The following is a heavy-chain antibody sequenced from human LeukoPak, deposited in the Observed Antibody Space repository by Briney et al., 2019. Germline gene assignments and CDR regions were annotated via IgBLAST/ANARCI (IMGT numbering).Heavy chain of an antibody. D-gene: IGHD3-22*01. CDR1: GFTFSSYS. J-gene: IGHJ4*02. CDR2: ISSSSSYI. Sequence: GGSLRLSCAASGFTFSSYSMNWVRQAPGKGLEWVSSISSSSSYIYYADSVKGRFTISRDNARNSLYLQMNSLRAEDTAVYYCARDQDSYGQDYYDSSGYYRWGQGTLVTVSS. CDR3: ARDQDSYGQDYYDSSGYYR. V-gene: IGHV3-21*01.